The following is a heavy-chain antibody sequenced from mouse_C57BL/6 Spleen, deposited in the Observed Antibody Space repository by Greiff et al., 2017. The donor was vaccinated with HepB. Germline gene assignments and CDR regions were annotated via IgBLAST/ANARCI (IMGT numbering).Heavy chain of an antibody. Sequence: EVQLQQSGAELVKPGASVKLSCTASGFNIKDYYMHWVKQRTEQGLEWIGRIDPEDGETKYAPKFQGKATITADTSSNTAYLQLSSLTSEDTAVYYCASGLYDYDEDFAYWGQGTLVTVSA. V-gene: IGHV14-2*01. D-gene: IGHD2-4*01. J-gene: IGHJ3*01. CDR2: IDPEDGET. CDR3: ASGLYDYDEDFAY. CDR1: GFNIKDYY.